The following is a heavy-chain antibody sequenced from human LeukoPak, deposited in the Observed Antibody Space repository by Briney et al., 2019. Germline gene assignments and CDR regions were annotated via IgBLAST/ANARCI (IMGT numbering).Heavy chain of an antibody. CDR1: GFTFSSYS. CDR3: ARSRGSSGSYPFDY. CDR2: ISSSSSTI. Sequence: GGSLRLSCAASGFTFSSYSMNWVRQAPGKGLEWVSYISSSSSTIYYAGSVKGRFTISRDNAKNSLFLQMNSLRAEDTAVYYRARSRGSSGSYPFDYWGQGTLVTVSS. J-gene: IGHJ4*02. D-gene: IGHD1-26*01. V-gene: IGHV3-48*01.